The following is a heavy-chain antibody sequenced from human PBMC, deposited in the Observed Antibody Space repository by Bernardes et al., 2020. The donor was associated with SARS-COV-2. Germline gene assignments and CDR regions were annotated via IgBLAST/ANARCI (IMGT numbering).Heavy chain of an antibody. J-gene: IGHJ6*02. D-gene: IGHD6-13*01. CDR2: ISYDGSNK. CDR3: AKDKLAADGNYYYYGMDV. V-gene: IGHV3-30*18. Sequence: GGSLRLSCTASGFTFSTYDMHWVRQAPGKGLEWVAVISYDGSNKYYADSVKGRFTISRDNSKNTLYLQMNSLRAEDTAVYYCAKDKLAADGNYYYYGMDVWGQGTTVTVSS. CDR1: GFTFSTYD.